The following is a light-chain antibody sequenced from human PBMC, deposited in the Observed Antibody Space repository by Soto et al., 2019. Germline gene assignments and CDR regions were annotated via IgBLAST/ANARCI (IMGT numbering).Light chain of an antibody. CDR1: QTVSSSY. Sequence: EIVLTQSPGTLSLSPGERATLSCRASQTVSSSYLTWYQQKPGQAPRVLVYGSSRRATGIPDRFSGSGSGTDFTLTISRLEPEDFAVYYCQQYGRSPGYTFGQGTKLEMK. CDR3: QQYGRSPGYT. J-gene: IGKJ2*01. V-gene: IGKV3-20*01. CDR2: GSS.